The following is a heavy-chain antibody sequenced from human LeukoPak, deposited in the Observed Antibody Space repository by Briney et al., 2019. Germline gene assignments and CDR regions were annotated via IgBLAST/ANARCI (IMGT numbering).Heavy chain of an antibody. J-gene: IGHJ6*03. V-gene: IGHV1-2*02. CDR3: AREFLYYGSGSPYYMDV. D-gene: IGHD3-10*01. CDR1: GYTFTGYY. Sequence: ASVKVSCKASGYTFTGYYMHWVRQAPGQGLEWMGWINPNSGGTNYAQKFQGRVTMTRDTSISTAYMELSRLRSDDTAVYYCAREFLYYGSGSPYYMDVWGKGTTVTVSS. CDR2: INPNSGGT.